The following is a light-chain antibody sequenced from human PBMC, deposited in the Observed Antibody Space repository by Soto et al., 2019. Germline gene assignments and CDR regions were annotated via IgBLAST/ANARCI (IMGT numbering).Light chain of an antibody. V-gene: IGLV1-47*01. CDR1: RSNIGNNY. Sequence: QSVLTQPPSASGTPGQTVTISCSGSRSNIGNNYVCWYQQLPGAAPKLLIYRNTQRPSGVPDRFSGSKSGTAASLAISGLRSEDEADYFCEAWDDSLTGLLIGGGTKLTVL. J-gene: IGLJ2*01. CDR3: EAWDDSLTGLL. CDR2: RNT.